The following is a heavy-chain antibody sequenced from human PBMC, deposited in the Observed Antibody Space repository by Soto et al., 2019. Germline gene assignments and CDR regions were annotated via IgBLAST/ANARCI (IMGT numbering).Heavy chain of an antibody. D-gene: IGHD6-19*01. Sequence: SSETLSLTCAVSGYSISSGYYWGWIRQPPGKGLEWIGSIYHSGSTYYHPSLKSRVTISEDTSKNQFSLKLSSVTAADTAVYYCARDTEVDLVAGTGNCFDSWGQGTLVTVSS. CDR2: IYHSGST. V-gene: IGHV4-38-2*02. CDR3: ARDTEVDLVAGTGNCFDS. J-gene: IGHJ5*01. CDR1: GYSISSGYY.